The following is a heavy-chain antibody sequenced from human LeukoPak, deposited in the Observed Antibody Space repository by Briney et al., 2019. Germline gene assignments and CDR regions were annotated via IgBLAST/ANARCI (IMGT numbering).Heavy chain of an antibody. V-gene: IGHV4-59*01. J-gene: IGHJ4*02. CDR2: IYYSGST. D-gene: IGHD4-23*01. CDR1: GGSISSYY. CDR3: ARDRRGKGNFDY. Sequence: PSQTLSLTCTVSGGSISSYYWTWIRQPPGKGLEWIGYIYYSGSTNYNPSLKSRVTISVDTSKNQFSLKLSSVTAADTAVYYCARDRRGKGNFDYWGQGTLVTVSS.